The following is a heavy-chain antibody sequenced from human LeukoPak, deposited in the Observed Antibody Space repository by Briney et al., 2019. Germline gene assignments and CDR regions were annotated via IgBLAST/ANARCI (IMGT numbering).Heavy chain of an antibody. V-gene: IGHV4-39*01. D-gene: IGHD3-16*01. CDR3: ARGQRELWGRGPFDY. CDR2: IYYSGST. J-gene: IGHJ4*02. Sequence: SETLSLTCSVSGGSISSNNNYWGWIRQPPGKGLEWIGSIYYSGSTYYNPSLKSRVTISVDTSKNQFSLKLSSVTAADTAVYYCARGQRELWGRGPFDYWGQGTLVTVSS. CDR1: GGSISSNNNY.